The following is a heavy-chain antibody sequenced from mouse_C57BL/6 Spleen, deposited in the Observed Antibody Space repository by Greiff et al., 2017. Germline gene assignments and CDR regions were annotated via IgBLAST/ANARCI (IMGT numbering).Heavy chain of an antibody. J-gene: IGHJ2*01. CDR3: TAGPGLDY. CDR2: IRLKSDNYAT. V-gene: IGHV6-3*01. Sequence: EVKVEESGGGLVQPGGSMKLSCVASGFTFSNYWMNWVRQSPEKGLEWVAQIRLKSDNYATHYAESVKGRFTISRDDSKSSVYLQMNNLRAEDTGIYYCTAGPGLDYWGQGTTLTVSS. CDR1: GFTFSNYW.